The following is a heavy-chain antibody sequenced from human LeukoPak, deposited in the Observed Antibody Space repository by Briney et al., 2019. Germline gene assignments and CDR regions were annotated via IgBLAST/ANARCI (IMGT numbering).Heavy chain of an antibody. D-gene: IGHD3-10*02. Sequence: EGSLRLSCAASGFTFSSYEMNWVRQARGKGLEWLSYSSSSGSTIYYAECVKGRLSISRDNAKNSLYLQMNSLRAEETAVYYCAELGITMIGGVWGEGTTVTISS. CDR3: AELGITMIGGV. CDR1: GFTFSSYE. J-gene: IGHJ6*04. V-gene: IGHV3-48*03. CDR2: SSSSGSTI.